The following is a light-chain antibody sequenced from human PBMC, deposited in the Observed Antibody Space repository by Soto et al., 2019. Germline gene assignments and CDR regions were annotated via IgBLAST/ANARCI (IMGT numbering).Light chain of an antibody. CDR1: SSDIGSYNY. CDR3: RSYTSSSTLV. V-gene: IGLV2-14*01. Sequence: QSALTQPASVSGSPGQSITISCTGTSSDIGSYNYVSWCQQHPGKAPKLMIYDVSNRPSGVSNRFSDSKSGNTASLTISGLQAEDEADYYCRSYTSSSTLVFGGGTKLTVL. J-gene: IGLJ2*01. CDR2: DVS.